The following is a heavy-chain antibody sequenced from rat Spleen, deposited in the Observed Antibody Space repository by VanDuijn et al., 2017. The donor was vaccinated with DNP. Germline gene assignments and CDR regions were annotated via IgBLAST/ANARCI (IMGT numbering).Heavy chain of an antibody. Sequence: EVLLVESDGGLVQPGRSLKLSCAVSGFTFSDYYMAWVRQAPAKGLEWVATLSYNGGTPYYRDSVKGRFTISRDNAQSTLYLQMDSLRSEDTATYYCARHRTIMPYYYAMDVWGQGASVTVSS. J-gene: IGHJ4*01. D-gene: IGHD1-12*01. CDR2: LSYNGGTP. CDR3: ARHRTIMPYYYAMDV. CDR1: GFTFSDYY. V-gene: IGHV5-7*01.